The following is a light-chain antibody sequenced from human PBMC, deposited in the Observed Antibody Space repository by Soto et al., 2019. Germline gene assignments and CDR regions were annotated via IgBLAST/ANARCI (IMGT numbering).Light chain of an antibody. Sequence: QSVLTQPASVSGSPGQSITISCTGTSSDVGGYNYFYWYQQHPGKAPKLMIYEVSNRPSGVSNRFSGSKSGNTASLTISGLQAEDEADYYCSSYTSSSTQVFGGGTKLTVL. J-gene: IGLJ2*01. CDR2: EVS. CDR1: SSDVGGYNY. V-gene: IGLV2-14*01. CDR3: SSYTSSSTQV.